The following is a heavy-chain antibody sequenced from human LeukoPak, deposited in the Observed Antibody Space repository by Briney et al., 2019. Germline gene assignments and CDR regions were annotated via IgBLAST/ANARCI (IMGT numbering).Heavy chain of an antibody. CDR3: ARSYWVGYSSGMRVFGI. J-gene: IGHJ3*02. D-gene: IGHD6-19*01. Sequence: GESLKISCKGSGYSFTTYFIGWVRQMPGKGLEWMGVIYPGDSETKYSTSFQGQVTISVDKSISTAYLQWSSLKASDTAMYYCARSYWVGYSSGMRVFGIWGQGTVVTVSS. V-gene: IGHV5-51*01. CDR2: IYPGDSET. CDR1: GYSFTTYF.